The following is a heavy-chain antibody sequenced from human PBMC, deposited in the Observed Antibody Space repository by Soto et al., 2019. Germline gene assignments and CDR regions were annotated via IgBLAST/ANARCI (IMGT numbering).Heavy chain of an antibody. Sequence: ASVKVSCKASGYTLSSYAMHWVLQAPGQRFGWMGWIKARYGNTKSSQKCQDRVTISRDTPTCRDYMGLTSMRSQETAVYYCVTHTGDGTFEIWGQGPLGTAS. CDR1: GYTLSSYA. D-gene: IGHD7-27*01. V-gene: IGHV1-3*01. CDR2: IKARYGNT. CDR3: VTHTGDGTFEI. J-gene: IGHJ4*02.